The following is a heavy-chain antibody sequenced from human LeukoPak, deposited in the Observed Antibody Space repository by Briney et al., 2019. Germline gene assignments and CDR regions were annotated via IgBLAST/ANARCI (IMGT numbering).Heavy chain of an antibody. CDR1: GGSISSSSYY. CDR2: IYYSGST. D-gene: IGHD1-26*01. Sequence: SETLSLTCTVSGGSISSSSYYWGWIRQPPGKGLEWIGRIYYSGSTYYNPSLKRRVTITVVTSKNQFSLKLSSVAATDTAVYYCARHYAVVGASVAFDIWGQGTMVTVSS. V-gene: IGHV4-39*01. J-gene: IGHJ3*02. CDR3: ARHYAVVGASVAFDI.